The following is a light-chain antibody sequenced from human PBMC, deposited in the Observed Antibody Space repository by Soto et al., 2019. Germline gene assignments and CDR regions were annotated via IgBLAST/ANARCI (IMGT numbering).Light chain of an antibody. J-gene: IGLJ2*01. Sequence: QSALTQPASVSGSPGQSITISCTGTSSDVDGYNYVSWYQQHPGKAPKLLIYDVNYRPSGVANRFSGSKSGNTASLTISGLQADDEADYYCSLYTSSSTPVVFGGGTKLTVL. V-gene: IGLV2-14*01. CDR1: SSDVDGYNY. CDR2: DVN. CDR3: SLYTSSSTPVV.